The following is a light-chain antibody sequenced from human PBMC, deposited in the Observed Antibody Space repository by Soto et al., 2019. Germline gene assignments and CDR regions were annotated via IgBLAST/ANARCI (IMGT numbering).Light chain of an antibody. Sequence: DIQMAQSPSTLSASVGDRVTITCRAIQSISSWLAWYQQKPGKAPKLLIYKASSLESGVPSRFSGSGSGTEFTLTISSLQPDDFATYYCQQYNNYPWTFGQGTKVDIK. V-gene: IGKV1-5*03. J-gene: IGKJ1*01. CDR2: KAS. CDR1: QSISSW. CDR3: QQYNNYPWT.